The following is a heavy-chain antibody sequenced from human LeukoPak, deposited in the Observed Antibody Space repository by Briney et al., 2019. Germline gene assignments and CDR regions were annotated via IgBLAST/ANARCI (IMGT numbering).Heavy chain of an antibody. CDR3: ARDRLTIFGVVIGLDY. J-gene: IGHJ4*02. D-gene: IGHD3-3*01. CDR1: GGTFSSYV. CDR2: IIPIFGTA. V-gene: IGHV1-69*05. Sequence: SVKVSCKASGGTFSSYVISWVRQAPGQGLEWMGRIIPIFGTANYAQKFQGRVTITTDESTSTAYMELSSLRSEDTAVYYCARDRLTIFGVVIGLDYWGQGTLVTVSS.